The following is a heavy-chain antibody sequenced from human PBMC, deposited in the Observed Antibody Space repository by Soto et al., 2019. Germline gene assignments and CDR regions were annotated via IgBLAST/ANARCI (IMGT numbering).Heavy chain of an antibody. J-gene: IGHJ6*02. CDR1: GFTFSSYW. D-gene: IGHD6-13*01. CDR3: ARDEVIAAADYYYYGMDV. Sequence: GGSLRLSCAASGFTFSSYWMSWVRQAPGKGLEWVANIKQDGSEKYYVDSVKGRFTISRDNAKNSLYLQMNSLRAEDTAVYYCARDEVIAAADYYYYGMDVWGQGTTVTVSS. V-gene: IGHV3-7*05. CDR2: IKQDGSEK.